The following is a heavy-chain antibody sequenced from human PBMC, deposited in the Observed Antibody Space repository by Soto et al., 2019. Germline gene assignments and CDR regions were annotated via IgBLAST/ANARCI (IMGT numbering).Heavy chain of an antibody. CDR3: VRLNDHGAYEEFYFHFDF. V-gene: IGHV1-18*01. D-gene: IGHD4-17*01. CDR2: FSAYNGNT. Sequence: ASVTVSCQAAGYTLTSYGLSWVRQAPGQGLDGMDWFSAYNGNTNYAQKLQGRLTMAKDTSTSKDYMELRILRSDDTAVYYCVRLNDHGAYEEFYFHFDFWVQLTLVT. J-gene: IGHJ4*02. CDR1: GYTLTSYG.